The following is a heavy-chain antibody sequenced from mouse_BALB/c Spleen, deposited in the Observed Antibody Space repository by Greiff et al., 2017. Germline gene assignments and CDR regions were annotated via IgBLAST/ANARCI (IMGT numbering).Heavy chain of an antibody. CDR1: GFSLTSYG. CDR2: IWAGGST. D-gene: IGHD1-1*01. V-gene: IGHV2-9*02. CDR3: ARIYYYGSSPYYYAMDY. Sequence: VMLVESGPGLVAPSQSLSITCTVSGFSLTSYGVHWVRQPPGKGLEWLGVIWAGGSTNYNSALMSRLSISKDNSKSQVFLKMNSLQTDDTAMYYCARIYYYGSSPYYYAMDYWGQGTSVTVSS. J-gene: IGHJ4*01.